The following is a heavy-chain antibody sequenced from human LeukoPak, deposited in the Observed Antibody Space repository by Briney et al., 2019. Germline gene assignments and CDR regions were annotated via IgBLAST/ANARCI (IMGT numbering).Heavy chain of an antibody. CDR2: ISYDGSHK. V-gene: IGHV3-30*03. D-gene: IGHD3-10*01. Sequence: GGSLRLSCAASGFTFSSYGMHWVRQAPGKGLEWVALISYDGSHKYYADSVKGRFTISRDNSKNSLYLQMSSLRSEDMAVYYCARGSPTHFYGSGTFYKSRGQLNTWGQGTMVTVSS. J-gene: IGHJ3*02. CDR3: ARGSPTHFYGSGTFYKSRGQLNT. CDR1: GFTFSSYG.